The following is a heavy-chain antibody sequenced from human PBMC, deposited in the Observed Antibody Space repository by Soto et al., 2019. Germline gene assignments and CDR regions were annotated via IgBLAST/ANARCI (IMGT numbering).Heavy chain of an antibody. Sequence: ASVKVSCKASGYTFTSYGISWVRQAPGQGLEWMGWISAYNGNTNYAQKLQGRVTMTTDTSTSTAYMELRSLRAEDTAVYYCARDYNDFWSGHFDYWGQGALVTVSS. CDR2: ISAYNGNT. CDR1: GYTFTSYG. D-gene: IGHD3-3*01. J-gene: IGHJ4*02. V-gene: IGHV1-18*01. CDR3: ARDYNDFWSGHFDY.